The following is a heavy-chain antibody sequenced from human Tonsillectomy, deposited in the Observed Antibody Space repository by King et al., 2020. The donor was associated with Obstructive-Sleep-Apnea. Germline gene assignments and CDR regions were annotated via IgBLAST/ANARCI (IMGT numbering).Heavy chain of an antibody. Sequence: QLQESGPGLVKPSWTLSLTCAISVDFISSTNWWSWVRQPPGKGLEWIGEVYYSDRTNYNPSLKGRVTISIVKSKSLLSLILSSLTAADTAVYYCAREGTSGWYGFDYWGQGALVTVSS. CDR1: VDFISSTNW. CDR3: AREGTSGWYGFDY. J-gene: IGHJ4*02. CDR2: VYYSDRT. V-gene: IGHV4-4*02. D-gene: IGHD6-19*01.